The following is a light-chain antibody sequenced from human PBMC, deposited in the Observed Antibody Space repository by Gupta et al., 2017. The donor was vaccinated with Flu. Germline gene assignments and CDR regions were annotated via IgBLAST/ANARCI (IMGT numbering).Light chain of an antibody. CDR3: LLSYSGARV. Sequence: QAVVTQEPSLTVSPGGTVTLTCGSSTGAVTSGHYPYWFQQKPGQALRTLIYDTSNTQSWTPARFSGSLLGGKAALTLSGAQPEDEDEYYCLLSYSGARVFGGGTKLTVL. J-gene: IGLJ3*02. V-gene: IGLV7-46*01. CDR1: TGAVTSGHY. CDR2: DTS.